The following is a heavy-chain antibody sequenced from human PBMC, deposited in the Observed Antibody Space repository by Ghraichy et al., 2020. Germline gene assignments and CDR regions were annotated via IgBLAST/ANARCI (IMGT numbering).Heavy chain of an antibody. D-gene: IGHD1-26*01. CDR2: INSDGSNT. CDR3: ARSLNSGSYPDY. V-gene: IGHV3-74*01. Sequence: LSLTCAASGFTFSSYWMHWVRQAPGKGLVWVSRINSDGSNTNYADSVKGRFTISRDNAKNTLYLQMNSLRAEDTAVYYCARSLNSGSYPDYWGQGTLVTVSS. CDR1: GFTFSSYW. J-gene: IGHJ4*02.